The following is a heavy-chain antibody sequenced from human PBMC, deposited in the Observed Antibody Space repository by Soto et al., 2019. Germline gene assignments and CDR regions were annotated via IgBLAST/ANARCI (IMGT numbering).Heavy chain of an antibody. D-gene: IGHD3-10*01. CDR1: GFTFSSYV. CDR3: ARDDEGGSDCDLGY. V-gene: IGHV3-30-3*01. J-gene: IGHJ4*02. Sequence: QVQLVESGGGVVQPGRSLSLSYAASGFTFSSYVIHWVRQTPDKGLAWVAFISRDGSNEYYADSVKGRFTISRDNSKNTLYLEMNSLRTEDTAVYYCARDDEGGSDCDLGYWGQGTLVTVSS. CDR2: ISRDGSNE.